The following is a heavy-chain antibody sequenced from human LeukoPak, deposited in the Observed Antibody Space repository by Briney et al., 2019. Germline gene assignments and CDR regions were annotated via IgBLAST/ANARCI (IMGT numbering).Heavy chain of an antibody. V-gene: IGHV4-4*07. CDR1: GGSISSYY. CDR3: ARDPRALFWFDP. CDR2: IYTSGST. D-gene: IGHD3-10*01. J-gene: IGHJ5*02. Sequence: SGTLSLTCTVSGGSISSYYWSWIRQPAGKGLEWIGRIYTSGSTNYNPSLKSRVTMSVDTSKNQFSLKLSSVTAADTAVYYCARDPRALFWFDPWGQGTLVTVSS.